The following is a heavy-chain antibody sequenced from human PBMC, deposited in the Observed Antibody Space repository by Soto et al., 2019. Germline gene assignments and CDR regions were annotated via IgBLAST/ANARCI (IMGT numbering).Heavy chain of an antibody. V-gene: IGHV4-59*01. CDR1: GGSISRYY. D-gene: IGHD2-15*01. CDR2: LYNAGST. Sequence: SETLSLTCTGSGGSISRYYWSWIRQPPGKGLEWIGYLYNAGSTIYNPSLKSRVTISVDTSKNQFSLKLSSVTAADTAVYYCARETGYCSGGSCYHADYWAQGTLVTVSS. CDR3: ARETGYCSGGSCYHADY. J-gene: IGHJ4*02.